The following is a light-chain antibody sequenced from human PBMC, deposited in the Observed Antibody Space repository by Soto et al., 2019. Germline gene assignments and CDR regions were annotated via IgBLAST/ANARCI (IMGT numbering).Light chain of an antibody. Sequence: DIQMTQSPSSLSASVGDRVTITCRASQRISSYLNWYQQKPGKAPNLLIYSASSLQSGVPSRFSGSGSGTDFTLTISSLHPEDFATYYCQQSYSTPHTVGQGTKV. J-gene: IGKJ2*01. CDR1: QRISSY. V-gene: IGKV1-39*01. CDR3: QQSYSTPHT. CDR2: SAS.